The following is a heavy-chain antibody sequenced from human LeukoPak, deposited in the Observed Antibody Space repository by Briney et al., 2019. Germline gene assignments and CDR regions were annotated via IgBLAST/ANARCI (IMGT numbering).Heavy chain of an antibody. CDR3: VRGQRLPKLGYYFDY. CDR1: GFIFSDHN. V-gene: IGHV3-48*01. J-gene: IGHJ4*02. Sequence: GGSLRLSCAASGFIFSDHNMNWVRQAPGKGLEWVSYISLSSTSIYYTDSVKGRFTISRDNAKSSLYLQMNSLRAEDTAVYYRVRGQRLPKLGYYFDYWGQGTPVTVSS. D-gene: IGHD6-25*01. CDR2: ISLSSTSI.